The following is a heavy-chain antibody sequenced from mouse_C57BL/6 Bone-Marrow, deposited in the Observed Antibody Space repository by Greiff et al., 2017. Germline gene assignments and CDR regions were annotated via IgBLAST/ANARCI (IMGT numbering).Heavy chain of an antibody. Sequence: EVHLVESGGGLVQPKGSLKLSCAASGFSFNTYAMNWVRQAPGKGLEWVARIRSKSNNYATYYADSVKDRFTISRDDSESMLYLQMNNLKTEDTAMYYCVFPYDGYYGFAYWGQGTLVTVSA. V-gene: IGHV10-1*01. CDR1: GFSFNTYA. CDR3: VFPYDGYYGFAY. D-gene: IGHD2-3*01. J-gene: IGHJ3*01. CDR2: IRSKSNNYAT.